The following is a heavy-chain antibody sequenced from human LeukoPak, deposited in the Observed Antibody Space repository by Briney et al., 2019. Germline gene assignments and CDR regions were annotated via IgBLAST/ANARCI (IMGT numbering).Heavy chain of an antibody. V-gene: IGHV3-53*04. CDR2: IYSGGST. CDR3: ARGTTVNGYYGMDV. J-gene: IGHJ6*02. Sequence: GGSLRLSCAASGFTFHLHSMSWVRQAPGKGLEWVSVIYSGGSTHYADSVKGRFTISRHNSKNTLYLQMNSLRAEDTAVYYCARGTTVNGYYGMDVWGQGTTVTVSS. CDR1: GFTFHLHS. D-gene: IGHD4-17*01.